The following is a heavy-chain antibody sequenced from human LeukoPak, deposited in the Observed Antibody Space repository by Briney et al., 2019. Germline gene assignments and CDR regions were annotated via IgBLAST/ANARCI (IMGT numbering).Heavy chain of an antibody. CDR1: GGTFNSYT. J-gene: IGHJ4*02. CDR3: ASGYQLLWRYFDY. CDR2: IFPIIGIP. V-gene: IGHV1-69*02. D-gene: IGHD2-2*01. Sequence: SVKVSCKGSGGTFNSYTINWVRQAPGQGLEWMGRIFPIIGIPYYAQRFQGRVTITADKSTGTVYMDLSSLRSEDTAVYYCASGYQLLWRYFDYWGQGTLVTVSS.